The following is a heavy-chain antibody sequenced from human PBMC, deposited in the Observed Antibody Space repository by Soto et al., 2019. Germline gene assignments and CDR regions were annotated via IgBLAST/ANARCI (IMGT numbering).Heavy chain of an antibody. Sequence: QITLKESGPTLVKRTQTLTLTCTFSGFSLRTSGVGVGWIRQPPGNALEWFSLIYWDDEKQYSPSLKSRLTITKDTSKNQVIHTMSNLDPVDTATYYCTHLSNYGTYYFDYWGQGTLVTVSS. V-gene: IGHV2-5*02. CDR2: IYWDDEK. CDR1: GFSLRTSGVG. D-gene: IGHD3-16*01. J-gene: IGHJ4*02. CDR3: THLSNYGTYYFDY.